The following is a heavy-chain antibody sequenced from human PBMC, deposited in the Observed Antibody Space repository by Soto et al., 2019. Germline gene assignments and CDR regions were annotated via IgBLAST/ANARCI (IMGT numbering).Heavy chain of an antibody. J-gene: IGHJ5*02. CDR1: GGSISSSSYY. D-gene: IGHD2-2*01. V-gene: IGHV4-39*01. Sequence: QLQLQESGPGLVKPSETLSLTCTVSGGSISSSSYYWGWIRQPPGKGLEWIGSIYYSGSTYYNPSLKSRVTISVDTSKNQFSLKLSSVTAADTAVYYCASWALLWGERWFDPWGQGTLVTVSS. CDR3: ASWALLWGERWFDP. CDR2: IYYSGST.